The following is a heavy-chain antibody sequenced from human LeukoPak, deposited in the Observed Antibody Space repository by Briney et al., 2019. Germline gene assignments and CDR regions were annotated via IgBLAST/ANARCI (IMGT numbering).Heavy chain of an antibody. CDR3: ARRDVGATIDY. CDR2: ILYTGRT. J-gene: IGHJ4*02. V-gene: IGHV4-39*01. CDR1: GDSISSSRFY. Sequence: SETLSLTCTVSGDSISSSRFYWAWIRQPPGKGLEWIGSILYTGRTFYNPSLKSRVTISVDTSKNQFSLRLGSVSASDTAVYYCARRDVGATIDYCCEGTLVTVSS. D-gene: IGHD1-26*01.